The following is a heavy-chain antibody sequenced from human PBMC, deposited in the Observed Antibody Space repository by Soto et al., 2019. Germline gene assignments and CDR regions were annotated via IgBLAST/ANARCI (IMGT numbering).Heavy chain of an antibody. D-gene: IGHD6-19*01. J-gene: IGHJ6*02. CDR1: GYTFTSYA. CDR3: AREGDGCHWVYYYYYGMDG. CDR2: INAGNGNT. V-gene: IGHV1-3*01. Sequence: QVQLVQSGAEVKKPGASVKVSCKASGYTFTSYAMHWVRQAPGQRLEWMGWINAGNGNTKYSQKFQGRVNITSDTSASTAYMELSSLRSEDTAVYYCAREGDGCHWVYYYYYGMDGWGQGTTVTVSS.